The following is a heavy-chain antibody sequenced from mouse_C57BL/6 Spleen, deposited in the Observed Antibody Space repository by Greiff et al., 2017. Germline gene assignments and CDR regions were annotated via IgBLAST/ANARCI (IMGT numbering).Heavy chain of an antibody. CDR2: IDPSDGYT. CDR1: GYTFTSYW. CDR3: ARSGLFFDY. V-gene: IGHV1-69*01. Sequence: VQLQQPGAELVMPGASVKLSCKASGYTFTSYWMHWVKQRPGHGLEWIGEIDPSDGYTKYNQKFKGKATLTVDKSSSTAYMQLSSLTSEDSAVYYCARSGLFFDYWGKGTTLTVSS. J-gene: IGHJ2*01.